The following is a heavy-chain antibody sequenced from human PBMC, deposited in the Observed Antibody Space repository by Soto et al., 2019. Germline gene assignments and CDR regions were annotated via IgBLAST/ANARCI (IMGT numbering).Heavy chain of an antibody. CDR3: ARFQKSSVLLWFGELSN. CDR1: GFTFSSYW. V-gene: IGHV3-7*01. D-gene: IGHD3-10*01. Sequence: GGSLRLSCAASGFTFSSYWMSWVRQAPGKGLEWVANIKQDGSEKYYVDSVKGRFTISRDNAKNSLYLQMNSLRAEDTAVYYCARFQKSSVLLWFGELSNWGQGTLVTVSS. CDR2: IKQDGSEK. J-gene: IGHJ4*02.